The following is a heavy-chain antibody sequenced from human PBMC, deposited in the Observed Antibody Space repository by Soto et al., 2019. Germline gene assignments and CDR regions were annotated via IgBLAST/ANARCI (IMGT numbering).Heavy chain of an antibody. D-gene: IGHD6-13*01. CDR3: ARDTPIAAAGTGYGMDV. CDR1: GGTFSSYA. J-gene: IGHJ6*02. CDR2: IIPIFGTA. V-gene: IGHV1-69*13. Sequence: GASVKVSCKASGGTFSSYAISWVRQAPGQGLEWMGGIIPIFGTANYAQKFQGRVTITADESTSTAYMELSSLRSEDTAVYYCARDTPIAAAGTGYGMDVWGQGTTVTVSS.